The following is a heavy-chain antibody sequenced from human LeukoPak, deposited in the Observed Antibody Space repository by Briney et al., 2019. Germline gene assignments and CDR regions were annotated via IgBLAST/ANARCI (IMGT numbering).Heavy chain of an antibody. D-gene: IGHD3-10*01. V-gene: IGHV3-74*01. CDR2: INEHGSIT. J-gene: IGHJ4*02. CDR1: GFTFSSYW. Sequence: GGSLRLSCAASGFTFSSYWMHWVRQVPGKGLVWVSRINEHGSITDYADSVKDRFTVSRDNAWNTLYLQMNSLRAEDTVVYYCARDVAGSGSLWGQGTLITVSS. CDR3: ARDVAGSGSL.